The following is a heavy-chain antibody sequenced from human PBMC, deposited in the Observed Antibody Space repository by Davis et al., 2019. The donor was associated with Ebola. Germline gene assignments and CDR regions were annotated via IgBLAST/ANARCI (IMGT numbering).Heavy chain of an antibody. Sequence: GESLKISCAASGFTVSSNYMSWVRQAPGKGLEWVSAISGSDYSTYYADSVRGRFTISRDNSKNTLYLQMNSLRAEDTALYHCAREGSGWYRWFDPWGQGTLVTVSS. D-gene: IGHD6-19*01. CDR3: AREGSGWYRWFDP. V-gene: IGHV3-23*01. J-gene: IGHJ5*02. CDR1: GFTVSSNY. CDR2: ISGSDYST.